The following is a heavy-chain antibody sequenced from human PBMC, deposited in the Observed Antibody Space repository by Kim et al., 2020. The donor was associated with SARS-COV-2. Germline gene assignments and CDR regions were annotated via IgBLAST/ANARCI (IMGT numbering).Heavy chain of an antibody. D-gene: IGHD6-13*01. Sequence: SLKSLVTISVDTSKNQFSLKLSSVTAADTAVYYCARDPLGIAAAGTGWFDPWGQGTLVTVSS. V-gene: IGHV4-31*01. CDR3: ARDPLGIAAAGTGWFDP. J-gene: IGHJ5*02.